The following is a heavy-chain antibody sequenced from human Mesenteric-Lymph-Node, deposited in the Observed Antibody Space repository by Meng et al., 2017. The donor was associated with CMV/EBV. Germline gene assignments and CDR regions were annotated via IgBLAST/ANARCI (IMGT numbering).Heavy chain of an antibody. V-gene: IGHV4-34*01. Sequence: SETLSLTCAVYGGSFSGYYWSWIRQPPGKGLEWIGEINYSGSTNYNPSLKSRVTISVDTSKNQFSLKLSSVTAADTAVYYCARAAHDYVWVNSYGMDVWGQGTTVTVSS. J-gene: IGHJ6*02. CDR1: GGSFSGYY. CDR3: ARAAHDYVWVNSYGMDV. D-gene: IGHD3-16*01. CDR2: INYSGST.